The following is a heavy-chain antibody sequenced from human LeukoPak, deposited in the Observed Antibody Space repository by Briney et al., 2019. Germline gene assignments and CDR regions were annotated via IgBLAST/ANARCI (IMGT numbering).Heavy chain of an antibody. V-gene: IGHV3-30-3*01. CDR1: GFTFSSYA. CDR3: AREAGYCSSTSCSYMDV. Sequence: GRSLRLSCAASGFTFSSYAMHWVRQAPGKGLEWVAVISYDGSNKYYADSVKGRFTISRDNSKNTLYLQMNSLRAEDTAVYYCAREAGYCSSTSCSYMDVWGKGTTVIVSS. J-gene: IGHJ6*03. CDR2: ISYDGSNK. D-gene: IGHD2-2*01.